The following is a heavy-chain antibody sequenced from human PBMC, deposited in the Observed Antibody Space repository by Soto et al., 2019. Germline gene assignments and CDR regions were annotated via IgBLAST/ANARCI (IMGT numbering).Heavy chain of an antibody. V-gene: IGHV3-48*01. CDR1: GFTFSTYG. Sequence: HPGGSLRLSCAAAGFTFSTYGMNWVRQAPGKGLEWVSFIGYGSTPIYYTDSVKGRFTISRDNAGNSLYLQMNSLRAEDTAVYYCARAKTNYYYYGMDVWGQGTTVTVSS. CDR2: IGYGSTPI. J-gene: IGHJ6*02. D-gene: IGHD4-17*01. CDR3: ARAKTNYYYYGMDV.